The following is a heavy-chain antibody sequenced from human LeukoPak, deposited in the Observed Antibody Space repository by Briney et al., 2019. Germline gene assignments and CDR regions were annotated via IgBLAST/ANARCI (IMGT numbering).Heavy chain of an antibody. CDR2: IYYSGST. J-gene: IGHJ4*02. CDR3: ARDKDTSSCLDY. V-gene: IGHV4-59*01. Sequence: SETLSLTCTVSGGSISSYYWGWIRQPPGKGLEWIGYIYYSGSTKYNPSLKSRVTISVDTSKNQFSLKLSSVTAADAAVYYCARDKDTSSCLDYWGQGTLVTVSS. CDR1: GGSISSYY. D-gene: IGHD6-13*01.